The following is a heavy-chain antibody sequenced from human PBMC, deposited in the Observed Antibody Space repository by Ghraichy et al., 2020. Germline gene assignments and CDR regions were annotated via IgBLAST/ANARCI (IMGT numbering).Heavy chain of an antibody. CDR3: ARHGWGLYDSSVYYAH. V-gene: IGHV3-7*03. CDR2: IKQDESEK. J-gene: IGHJ4*02. Sequence: GGSLRLSCAASGFTFSSYWMSWVRQAPGKGLEWVADIKQDESEKYYVDSVKGRFTISRDNAKNSLHLQMNSLRAEDTAVYYCARHGWGLYDSSVYYAHWGQGSLVTVSS. D-gene: IGHD3-22*01. CDR1: GFTFSSYW.